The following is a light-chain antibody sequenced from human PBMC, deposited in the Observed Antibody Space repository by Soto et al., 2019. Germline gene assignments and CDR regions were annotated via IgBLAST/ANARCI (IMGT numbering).Light chain of an antibody. CDR3: QKYNDDSRT. V-gene: IGKV1-27*01. J-gene: IGKJ1*01. Sequence: DIQMTQSPSSLSASVGDRVTMTCRASQAISNYVAWYQQKPGQVPKLLIYASSTLQSGVPSRFSGSGSGTDFTLTINSLQPEDVATYYCQKYNDDSRTFGQGTKVEV. CDR2: ASS. CDR1: QAISNY.